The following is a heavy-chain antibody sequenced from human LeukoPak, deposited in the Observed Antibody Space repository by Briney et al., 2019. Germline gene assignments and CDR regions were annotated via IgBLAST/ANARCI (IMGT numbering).Heavy chain of an antibody. CDR2: ISHTGST. V-gene: IGHV4-34*01. Sequence: SEALSLTCAVYGGSFSGYCWGWIRQPPGKGLEWIGEISHTGSTSYNPSLKSRVTISVDTSKNQFSLKLTSVTAADSAVYYCARRKAGGYDGYWGQGTLVTVSS. D-gene: IGHD5-12*01. CDR1: GGSFSGYC. CDR3: ARRKAGGYDGY. J-gene: IGHJ4*02.